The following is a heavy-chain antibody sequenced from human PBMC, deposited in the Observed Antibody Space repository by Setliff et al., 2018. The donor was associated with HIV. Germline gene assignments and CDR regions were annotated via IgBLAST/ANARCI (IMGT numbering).Heavy chain of an antibody. V-gene: IGHV4-39*02. D-gene: IGHD1-1*01. CDR3: ARDIIARTYWYFDL. J-gene: IGHJ2*01. Sequence: SETLSLTCTVSGGSISSSHDFWNWIRQPPGKGLEWIGAISYGGITYYNPSLKSRVTISVDTSKNHFSLKLTSVTAADTAVYYCARDIIARTYWYFDLWGRGTLVTVSS. CDR2: ISYGGIT. CDR1: GGSISSSHDF.